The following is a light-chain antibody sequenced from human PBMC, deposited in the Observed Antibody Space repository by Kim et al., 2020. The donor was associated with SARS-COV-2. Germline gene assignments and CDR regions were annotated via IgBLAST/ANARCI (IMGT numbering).Light chain of an antibody. Sequence: QSITISCTGTSTDVGGYNYVSWYQQHPGKAPELIIHDVTDRPSGISDRFSASKSGKTASLTISGLQAEDEADYYCSSYSSSSTLVVFGGGTQLTVL. CDR3: SSYSSSSTLVV. V-gene: IGLV2-14*03. J-gene: IGLJ2*01. CDR1: STDVGGYNY. CDR2: DVT.